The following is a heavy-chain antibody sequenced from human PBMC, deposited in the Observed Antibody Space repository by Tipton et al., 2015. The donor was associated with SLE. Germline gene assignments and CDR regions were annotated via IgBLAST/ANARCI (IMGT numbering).Heavy chain of an antibody. CDR3: AGGGVATMGGYAFEI. CDR2: THYSGTT. Sequence: LRLSCIVSGGSITTTPYYWGWIRQSPEKGLEWIGSTHYSGTTYYNPSLESRVTMSMDTSKNQFSLRLNSVTAADTALYYCAGGGVATMGGYAFEIWGQGTMVTVSS. V-gene: IGHV4-39*07. D-gene: IGHD5-12*01. CDR1: GGSITTTPYY. J-gene: IGHJ3*02.